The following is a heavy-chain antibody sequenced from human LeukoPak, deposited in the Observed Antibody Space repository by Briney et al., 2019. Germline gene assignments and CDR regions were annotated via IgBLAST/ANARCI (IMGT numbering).Heavy chain of an antibody. V-gene: IGHV4-39*01. CDR3: AKSGGYGLIDY. CDR1: GVSISSSSYY. CDR2: IYSSGST. J-gene: IGHJ4*01. D-gene: IGHD6-25*01. Sequence: SSETLSLTCNVSGVSISSSSYYWGWIRQPPGKGLEWIGSIYSSGSTYYNSSLKSRVTISIDTSKNQVSLKMSSVTAADTAVYYCAKSGGYGLIDYWGQGTLVTVSS.